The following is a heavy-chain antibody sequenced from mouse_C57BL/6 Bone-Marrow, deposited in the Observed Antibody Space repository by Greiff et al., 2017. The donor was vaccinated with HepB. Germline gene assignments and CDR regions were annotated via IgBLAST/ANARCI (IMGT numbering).Heavy chain of an antibody. D-gene: IGHD1-1*01. V-gene: IGHV1-63*01. CDR2: IYTGGGYT. Sequence: QVQLQQSGAELVRPGTSVKMSCKASGYTFTNYWIGWAKQRPGHGLEWIGDIYTGGGYTNYNEKFKGKATLTADKSSSTAYMQFSSLTSEDSAIYYCARRSPYYYGSSYGYWGQGTTLTVSS. CDR1: GYTFTNYW. CDR3: ARRSPYYYGSSYGY. J-gene: IGHJ2*01.